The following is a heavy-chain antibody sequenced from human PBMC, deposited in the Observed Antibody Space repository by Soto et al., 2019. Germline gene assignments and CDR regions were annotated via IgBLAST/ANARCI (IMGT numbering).Heavy chain of an antibody. V-gene: IGHV6-1*01. CDR3: ARDAAVGYCSSTRCYYYSYYCLDV. CDR2: TYYGDTWYN. D-gene: IGHD2-2*01. CDR1: GDRVSRNSPA. J-gene: IGHJ6*02. Sequence: SGALSLTRALSGDRVSRNSPAWNWIRQSPSRGLEWLGMTYYGDTWYNDYAVSVKSRFTINPDKSKNQLSLQLNSVTTEDTAVYYCARDAAVGYCSSTRCYYYSYYCLDVWGQGTTVTVSS.